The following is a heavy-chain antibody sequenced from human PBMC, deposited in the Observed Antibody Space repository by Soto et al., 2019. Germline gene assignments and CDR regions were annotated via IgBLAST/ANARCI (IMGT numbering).Heavy chain of an antibody. CDR1: GFAVSSYS. D-gene: IGHD2-21*01. V-gene: IGHV3-30-3*01. Sequence: QVQLVESGGGVVQPGTSLRLSCAASGFAVSSYSMHWVRQAPGKGLEWVAAMSFDGNSKYFADSVKGRFKISRDTSKNTWSLEMESLXXXXXXLYHCTRGRSMIANDDFEYWGQGTQVTVSS. CDR3: TRGRSMIANDDFEY. CDR2: MSFDGNSK. J-gene: IGHJ4*02.